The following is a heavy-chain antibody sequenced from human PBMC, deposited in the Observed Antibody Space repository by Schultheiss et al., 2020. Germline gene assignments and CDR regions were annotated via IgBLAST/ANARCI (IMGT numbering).Heavy chain of an antibody. J-gene: IGHJ3*02. D-gene: IGHD3-22*01. CDR3: ARYYDSSGYYYVNAFDI. Sequence: SETLSLTCTVSGGSISSSSYYWGWISQPPGKGLEWIGSIYYSGSTYYNPSLKSRVTISVDTSKNQFSLKLSSVTAADTAVYYCARYYDSSGYYYVNAFDIWGQGTMVTVSS. CDR2: IYYSGST. CDR1: GGSISSSSYY. V-gene: IGHV4-39*01.